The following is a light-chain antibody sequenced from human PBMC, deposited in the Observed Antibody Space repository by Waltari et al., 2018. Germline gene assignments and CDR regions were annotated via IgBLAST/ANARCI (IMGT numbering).Light chain of an antibody. CDR1: RANLWARYE. Sequence: HSVLTPPPSVSGAPGQRVTIPCTGSRANLWARYEVRCYQQLPGTAPKLLIYGNSNRPSGVPDRFSGSKSGTSASLAITGLQAEDEADYYCQSYDSSLSAWVFGGGTKLTVL. V-gene: IGLV1-40*01. CDR2: GNS. J-gene: IGLJ3*02. CDR3: QSYDSSLSAWV.